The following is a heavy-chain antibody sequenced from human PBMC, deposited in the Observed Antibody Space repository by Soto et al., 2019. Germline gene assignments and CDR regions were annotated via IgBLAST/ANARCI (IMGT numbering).Heavy chain of an antibody. CDR3: ATDLTGYCISTSCHRGTTVPL. V-gene: IGHV1-24*01. Sequence: ASVKVSCKVSGYTLTELSMHWVRQAPGKGLEWMGGFDPEDGETIYAQKFQGRVTMTEDTSTDTAYMELSSLRSEDTAVYYCATDLTGYCISTSCHRGTTVPLWGQGTLVTVSS. D-gene: IGHD2-2*01. CDR2: FDPEDGET. J-gene: IGHJ4*02. CDR1: GYTLTELS.